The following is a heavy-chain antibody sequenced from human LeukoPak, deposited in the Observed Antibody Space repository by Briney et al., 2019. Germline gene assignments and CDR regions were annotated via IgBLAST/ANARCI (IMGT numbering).Heavy chain of an antibody. Sequence: GGSLRLSCAASGFTFSSYAMHWVRQAPGKGLEYVSAISSNGGSTYYADSVKGRFTISRDNSKNTLYLQMSSLRAEDTAVYYCVKGGDYGDPFDPWGQGTLVTVSS. CDR1: GFTFSSYA. J-gene: IGHJ5*02. V-gene: IGHV3-64D*06. CDR3: VKGGDYGDPFDP. D-gene: IGHD4-17*01. CDR2: ISSNGGST.